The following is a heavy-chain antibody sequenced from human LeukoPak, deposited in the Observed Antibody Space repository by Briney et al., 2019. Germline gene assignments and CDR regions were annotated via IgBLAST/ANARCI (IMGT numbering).Heavy chain of an antibody. V-gene: IGHV3-64*01. CDR1: GFTFSTYA. CDR3: ARGEYDFWSGYYPLYY. D-gene: IGHD3-3*01. J-gene: IGHJ4*02. CDR2: ISSNGGST. Sequence: PGGSLRLSCAASGFTFSTYAMHWVPQAPGKGLEYVAAISSNGGSTFYANSVKGRFTISRDNSKNTLSLQMGSLRAEDMAVYYCARGEYDFWSGYYPLYYWGQGTLVTVSS.